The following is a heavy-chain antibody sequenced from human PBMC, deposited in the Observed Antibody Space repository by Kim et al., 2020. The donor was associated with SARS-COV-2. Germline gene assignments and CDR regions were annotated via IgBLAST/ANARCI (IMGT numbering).Heavy chain of an antibody. J-gene: IGHJ4*02. CDR3: ARDPGSGYPDY. D-gene: IGHD5-12*01. Sequence: THYDPALQSRVTIYVDTSKNQFSLKLSSVTAADTAVYYCARDPGSGYPDYWGQGTLVTVSS. V-gene: IGHV4-31*02. CDR2: T.